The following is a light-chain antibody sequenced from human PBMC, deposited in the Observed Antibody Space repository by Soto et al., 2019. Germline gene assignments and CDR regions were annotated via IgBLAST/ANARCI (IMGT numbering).Light chain of an antibody. CDR2: DVT. Sequence: YTGTSSDDGGYDYFSWYQPHPGNAPKPMIYDVTNRPTGVSNRVSGSKSGNTASSTISGLQADDQAAYYCISSATLNTYVFGKRTKVTV. CDR3: ISSATLNTYV. J-gene: IGLJ1*01. V-gene: IGLV2-14*04. CDR1: SSDDGGYDY.